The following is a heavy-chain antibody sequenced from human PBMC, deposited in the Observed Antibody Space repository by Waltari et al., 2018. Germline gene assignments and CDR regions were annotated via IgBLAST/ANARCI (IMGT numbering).Heavy chain of an antibody. D-gene: IGHD4-17*01. CDR1: GYTLTELS. V-gene: IGHV1-24*01. Sequence: QVQLVQSGAEVKKPGASVKVSCKVSGYTLTELSMHWVRQAPGKGLEWMGGFEPEEGETIYERKFQGRVTMTEDTSTDTAYMELSSLRSEDTAVDYCATATTVTSDRVYYYYGMDVWGQGTTVTVSS. J-gene: IGHJ6*02. CDR2: FEPEEGET. CDR3: ATATTVTSDRVYYYYGMDV.